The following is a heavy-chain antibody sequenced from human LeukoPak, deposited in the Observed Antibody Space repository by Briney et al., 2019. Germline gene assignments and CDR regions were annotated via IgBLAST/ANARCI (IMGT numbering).Heavy chain of an antibody. D-gene: IGHD3-10*01. CDR3: ARDGSGWSRDC. V-gene: IGHV3-69-1*02. CDR2: ISSSNEE. CDR1: GFTFTDYT. Sequence: GGSLRLSCAASGFTFTDYTMNWVRQTPGKGLEWVATISSSNEEFYGDSVKGRFTISRDNAKSSVYLEMNSLRDEDTAVYFCARDGSGWSRDCWGQGTLVTV. J-gene: IGHJ4*02.